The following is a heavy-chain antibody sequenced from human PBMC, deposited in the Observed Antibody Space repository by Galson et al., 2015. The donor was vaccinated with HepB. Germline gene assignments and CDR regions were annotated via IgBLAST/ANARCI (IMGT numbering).Heavy chain of an antibody. Sequence: SVKVSCKASGYTFTGYYMHWVRQAPGQGLEWMGRINPNSGGTNYAQKFQGRVTMTRDTSISTAYMELSRLRSDDTAVYYCARGDPSSPVTTPFDYWGQGTLVTVSS. CDR2: INPNSGGT. J-gene: IGHJ4*02. CDR1: GYTFTGYY. V-gene: IGHV1-2*06. D-gene: IGHD4-17*01. CDR3: ARGDPSSPVTTPFDY.